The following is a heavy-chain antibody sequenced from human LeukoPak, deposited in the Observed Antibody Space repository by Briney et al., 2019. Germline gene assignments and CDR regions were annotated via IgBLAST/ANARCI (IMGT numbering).Heavy chain of an antibody. J-gene: IGHJ4*02. V-gene: IGHV3-21*01. CDR3: ARDISGSYPPFDY. D-gene: IGHD1-26*01. CDR2: ISSSSSYI. CDR1: GFTFSSYS. Sequence: GGSLRLSCAASGFTFSSYSMNWVRQAPGKGLEWVSSISSSSSYIYYADSVKGRFTISRDNAKNSLYLQMNNLRAEDTAVYYCARDISGSYPPFDYWGQGTLVTVSS.